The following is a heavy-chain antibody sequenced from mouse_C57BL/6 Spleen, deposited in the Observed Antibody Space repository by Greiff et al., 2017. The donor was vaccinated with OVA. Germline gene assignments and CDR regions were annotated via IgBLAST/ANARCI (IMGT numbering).Heavy chain of an antibody. CDR1: GYTFTSYW. V-gene: IGHV1-61*01. CDR3: ARGQRRLHFDY. D-gene: IGHD3-2*02. J-gene: IGHJ2*01. Sequence: QVQLQQPGAELVRPGSSVKLSCKASGYTFTSYWMDWVKQRPGQGLEWIGNIYPSDSETHYNQKFKDKATLTVDKSSSTAYMQLSSLTSEDSAVYYCARGQRRLHFDYWGQGTTLTVSS. CDR2: IYPSDSET.